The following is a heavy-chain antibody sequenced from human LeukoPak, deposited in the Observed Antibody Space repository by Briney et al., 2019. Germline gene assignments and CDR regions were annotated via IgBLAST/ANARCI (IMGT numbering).Heavy chain of an antibody. CDR1: GFTPIHHW. V-gene: IGHV3-7*03. CDR2: INQDGSET. Sequence: GGSLRLSCALSGFTPIHHWMTWVRQAPGKGLEWVANINQDGSETFYVDSVKGRFTISRDNAKNSLYLQMNSLRAEDAAFYYCARGGITIFGGIIYQDYWGQGTLVTVSS. CDR3: ARGGITIFGGIIYQDY. J-gene: IGHJ4*02. D-gene: IGHD3-3*01.